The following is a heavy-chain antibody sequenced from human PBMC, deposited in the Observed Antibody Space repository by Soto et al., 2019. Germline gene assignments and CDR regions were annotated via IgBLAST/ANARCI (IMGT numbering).Heavy chain of an antibody. CDR3: ARGRGRAARRAYYMDV. CDR1: GGSFSGYY. Sequence: SETLSLTCAVYGGSFSGYYWSWIRQPPGKGLEWIGEINHSGSTNYNPSLKSRVTISVDTSKNQFSLKLSSVTAADTAVYYCARGRGRAARRAYYMDVWGKGTTVTVSS. CDR2: INHSGST. D-gene: IGHD6-6*01. J-gene: IGHJ6*03. V-gene: IGHV4-34*01.